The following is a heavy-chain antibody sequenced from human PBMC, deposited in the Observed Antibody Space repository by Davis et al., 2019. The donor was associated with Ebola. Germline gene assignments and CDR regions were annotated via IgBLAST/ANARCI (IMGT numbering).Heavy chain of an antibody. D-gene: IGHD2-15*01. CDR2: INPNDGRT. J-gene: IGHJ4*02. Sequence: ASVKVSCKASGYTFTNYYMHWVRQAPGQGLEWMGMINPNDGRTIYAQKFQGRVSLTRKTPINTADMELSSLSPEDTAVYYCARGAWSLKYIDYWGQGTLVTVSS. CDR1: GYTFTNYY. CDR3: ARGAWSLKYIDY. V-gene: IGHV1-46*01.